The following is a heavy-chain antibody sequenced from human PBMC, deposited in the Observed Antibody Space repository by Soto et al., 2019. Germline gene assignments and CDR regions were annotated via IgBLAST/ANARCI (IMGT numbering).Heavy chain of an antibody. V-gene: IGHV3-30*18. CDR2: ISYDGSNK. Sequence: QVQLVESGGGVVQPGRSLRLSCAASGFTFSSYGMHWVRQAPGKGLEWVAVISYDGSNKYYADSVKGRFTISRDNSNNTVYLQMNSLRAEDTAVYYCAKEILRLVEWLSIGPYYFDYWGQGTLVTVCS. CDR1: GFTFSSYG. J-gene: IGHJ4*02. D-gene: IGHD3-3*01. CDR3: AKEILRLVEWLSIGPYYFDY.